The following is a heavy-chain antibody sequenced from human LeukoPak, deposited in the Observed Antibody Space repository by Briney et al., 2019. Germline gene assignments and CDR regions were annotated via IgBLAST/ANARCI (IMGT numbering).Heavy chain of an antibody. CDR1: GFIVREKY. J-gene: IGHJ1*01. D-gene: IGHD6-6*01. Sequence: GGSLRLSCVASGFIVREKYMGWVRQAPGKGLEWVSVIYSSGSTYYADSVKGRFTISRDNAKNSLYLQMNSLRAEDTAVYYCAREADSSSSRYFQHWGQGTLVTVSS. CDR3: AREADSSSSRYFQH. V-gene: IGHV3-66*01. CDR2: IYSSGST.